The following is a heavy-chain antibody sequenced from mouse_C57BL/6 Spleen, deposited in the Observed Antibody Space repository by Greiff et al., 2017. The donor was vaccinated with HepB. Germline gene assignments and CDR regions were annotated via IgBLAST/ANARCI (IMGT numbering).Heavy chain of an antibody. V-gene: IGHV5-17*01. D-gene: IGHD1-1*01. CDR3: ARFTTVVGYAMDY. CDR2: ISSGSSTI. CDR1: GSTFSDYG. J-gene: IGHJ4*01. Sequence: VQLVESGGGLVKPGGSLKLSCAASGSTFSDYGMHWVRQAPEKGLQWVAYISSGSSTIYYADTVQGRFTISRDNAKNTLFLQMTSLRSEDTAMYYCARFTTVVGYAMDYWGQGTSVTVSS.